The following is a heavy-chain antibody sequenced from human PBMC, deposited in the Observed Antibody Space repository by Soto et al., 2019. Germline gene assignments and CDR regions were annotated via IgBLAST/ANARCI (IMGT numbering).Heavy chain of an antibody. J-gene: IGHJ4*02. CDR1: GFTFSDYY. Sequence: QVQLVELGGGLVKPGGSLRLSCAASGFTFSDYYMNWIRQAPGKGLEWVSYISNRGNTIYYADSVKGPFTVCRANTKNSLYLQMDSLRAEDSAVYFCARGGVPYSSGWGIDYWGQGILVNVSS. CDR3: ARGGVPYSSGWGIDY. D-gene: IGHD6-19*01. CDR2: ISNRGNTI. V-gene: IGHV3-11*01.